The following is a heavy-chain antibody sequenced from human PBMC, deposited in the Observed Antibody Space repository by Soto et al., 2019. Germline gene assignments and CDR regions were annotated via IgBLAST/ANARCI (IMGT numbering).Heavy chain of an antibody. CDR3: ARDLRVRGVIGYYYYGMDV. V-gene: IGHV3-11*01. Sequence: PGGSLRLSCAASGFTFSDYCMSWIRQAPGKGLEWVSYISSSGSTIYYADSVKGRFTISRDNAKNSLYLQMNSLRAEDTAVYYCARDLRVRGVIGYYYYGMDVWGQGTTVTVSS. CDR1: GFTFSDYC. CDR2: ISSSGSTI. D-gene: IGHD3-10*01. J-gene: IGHJ6*02.